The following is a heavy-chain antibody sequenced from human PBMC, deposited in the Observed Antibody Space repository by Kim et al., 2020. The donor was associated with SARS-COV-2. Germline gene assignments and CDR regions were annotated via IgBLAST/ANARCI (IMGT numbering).Heavy chain of an antibody. Sequence: GGSLRLSCAASGFTFSSDGMHWVRQAPGKGLEWVAVISYDGSNKYYADSVKGRFTISRDNSKNTLYLQMNSLRAEDTAVNYCANTRGYYYALGNGASDIWGHRTMVSVSS. J-gene: IGHJ3*02. CDR2: ISYDGSNK. CDR1: GFTFSSDG. D-gene: IGHD3-10*01. CDR3: ANTRGYYYALGNGASDI. V-gene: IGHV3-30*18.